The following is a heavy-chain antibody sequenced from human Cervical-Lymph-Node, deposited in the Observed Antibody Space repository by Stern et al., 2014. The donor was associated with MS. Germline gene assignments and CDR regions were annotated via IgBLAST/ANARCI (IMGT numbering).Heavy chain of an antibody. J-gene: IGHJ6*02. Sequence: QVQLQESGPGLVKPSETLSLTCTVSGGSISSRSYYWGWIRQPPGKGLEWIVRIIYSATTHTNPSLESRVSIPVDTSKNQFSVKQSFGTAADTAVYYCARRGDWHYYYGLDVWGQGTTVTVSS. D-gene: IGHD2-21*01. CDR3: ARRGDWHYYYGLDV. V-gene: IGHV4-39*01. CDR2: IIYSATT. CDR1: GGSISSRSYY.